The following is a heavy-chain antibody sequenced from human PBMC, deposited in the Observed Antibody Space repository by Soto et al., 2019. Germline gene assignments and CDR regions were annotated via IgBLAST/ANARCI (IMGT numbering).Heavy chain of an antibody. J-gene: IGHJ6*02. Sequence: GESLKISCATSGFTFSNFDMHWVRQVPGKGLEWVSAIGAARDPYYLGSVKGRFTISRENAKNSAYLQMNDLRAGDSAVYYCARAYTGRLPRREDYYYAMDVWGQGTTVTVSS. V-gene: IGHV3-13*05. CDR2: IGAARDP. CDR1: GFTFSNFD. CDR3: ARAYTGRLPRREDYYYAMDV. D-gene: IGHD2-2*02.